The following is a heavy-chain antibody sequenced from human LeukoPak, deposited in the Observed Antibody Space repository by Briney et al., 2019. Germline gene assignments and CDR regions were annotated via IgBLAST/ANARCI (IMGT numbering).Heavy chain of an antibody. J-gene: IGHJ4*02. CDR3: ARRHYYDFWSDY. CDR2: IYPGDSDT. CDR1: GYIFTSYW. D-gene: IGHD3-3*01. Sequence: GGSLQISCKGSGYIFTSYWIGWVRQLPGKGLEWMGIIYPGDSDTRYSPSFQGQVTISADKSISTAYLQWSSLKASDTAMYYCARRHYYDFWSDYWGQGTLVTVSS. V-gene: IGHV5-51*01.